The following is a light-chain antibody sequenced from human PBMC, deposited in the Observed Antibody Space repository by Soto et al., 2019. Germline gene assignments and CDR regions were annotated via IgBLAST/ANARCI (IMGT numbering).Light chain of an antibody. J-gene: IGLJ1*01. CDR2: EAS. V-gene: IGLV2-23*01. CDR3: CSCAGSTTFYV. CDR1: RKDVGNYNL. Sequence: QSVLTQPASVSGSPGQSITISCTGTRKDVGNYNLVSWYQQHPGKAPKLVIYEASKRPSGVSNRFSASKSGNTASLTISGLQAEDEADYYCCSCAGSTTFYVFGTGTKVTVL.